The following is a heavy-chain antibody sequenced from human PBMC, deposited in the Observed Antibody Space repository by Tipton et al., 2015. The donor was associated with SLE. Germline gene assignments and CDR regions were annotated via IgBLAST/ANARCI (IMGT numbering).Heavy chain of an antibody. Sequence: SLRLSCETSGFTFNNFWMSWVRQAPGKGLEWVANIKQDGTEKYYADSLKGRFTISRDNAKNSLYLHMNTLRAEDTCVYYCARLGSCGGGSCYSQDSWGQGTLVTVSS. CDR3: ARLGSCGGGSCYSQDS. CDR1: GFTFNNFW. CDR2: IKQDGTEK. J-gene: IGHJ4*02. D-gene: IGHD2-15*01. V-gene: IGHV3-7*01.